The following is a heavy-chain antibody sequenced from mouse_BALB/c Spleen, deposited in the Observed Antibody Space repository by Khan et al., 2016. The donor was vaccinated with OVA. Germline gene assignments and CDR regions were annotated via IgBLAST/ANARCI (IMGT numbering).Heavy chain of an antibody. V-gene: IGHV1-7*01. CDR1: GYTFTTYW. CDR2: INPSTGYT. CDR3: TRRGLHGIFAY. D-gene: IGHD2-1*01. J-gene: IGHJ3*01. Sequence: QVQLQQSGAELAKPGASVKMSCKASGYTFTTYWMHWIKQRPGQGLEWIGYINPSTGYTEYNQKFKDKATLTTDKSSSTAYMQLSSLTFEDSAVYYCTRRGLHGIFAYWGQGTLVTVSA.